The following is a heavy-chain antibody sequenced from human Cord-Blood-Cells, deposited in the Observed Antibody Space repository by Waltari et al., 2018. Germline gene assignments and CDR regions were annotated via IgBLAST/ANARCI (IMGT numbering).Heavy chain of an antibody. CDR3: ARSRPYSSSPGFDY. Sequence: QVQVAQSGTVVKKPGASVKVSCKASWGAFRRLAMSRVPQAPGQGLEWLGGIIPIFGTANYAQKFQGRVTITADESTSTAYMELSSLRSEDTAVYYCARSRPYSSSPGFDYWGQGTLVTVSS. CDR2: IIPIFGTA. D-gene: IGHD6-13*01. V-gene: IGHV1-69*12. J-gene: IGHJ4*02. CDR1: WGAFRRLA.